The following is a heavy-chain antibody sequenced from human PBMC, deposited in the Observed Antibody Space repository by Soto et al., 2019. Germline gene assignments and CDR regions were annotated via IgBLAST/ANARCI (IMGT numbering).Heavy chain of an antibody. CDR3: AKDSKTYYYDSSGYPRSSFQH. Sequence: HPGGSLRLSCAASGFTFSSYAMSWVRQAPGKGLEWVSAISGSGGSTYYADSVKGRFTISRDNSKNTLYLQMNSLRAEDTAVYYCAKDSKTYYYDSSGYPRSSFQHWGQGTLVTVSS. CDR2: ISGSGGST. J-gene: IGHJ1*01. V-gene: IGHV3-23*01. D-gene: IGHD3-22*01. CDR1: GFTFSSYA.